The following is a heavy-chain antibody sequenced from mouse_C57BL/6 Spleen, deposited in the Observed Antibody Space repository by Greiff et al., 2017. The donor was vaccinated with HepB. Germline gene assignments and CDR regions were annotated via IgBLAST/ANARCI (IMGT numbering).Heavy chain of an antibody. V-gene: IGHV1-82*01. CDR3: ARWAGNWDYYAMDY. CDR2: IYPGDGDT. Sequence: VQLQQSGPELVKPGASVKISCKASGYAFSSSWMNWVKQRPGKGLEWIGRIYPGDGDTNYNGKFKGKATLTADKSSSTAYMPLSSLTSEDSAVYFCARWAGNWDYYAMDYWGQGTSVTVSS. D-gene: IGHD2-1*01. J-gene: IGHJ4*01. CDR1: GYAFSSSW.